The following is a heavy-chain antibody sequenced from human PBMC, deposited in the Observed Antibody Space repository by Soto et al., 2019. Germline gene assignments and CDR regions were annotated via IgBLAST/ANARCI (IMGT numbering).Heavy chain of an antibody. CDR3: ASGYLWELLYNGYFDY. CDR1: GFTFSSYA. CDR2: ISYDGSNK. Sequence: QVQLVESGGGVVQPGRSLRLSCAASGFTFSSYAMHWVRQAPGKGLEWVAVISYDGSNKYYADSVKGRFTISRDNSKNTLYLQMNSLRAEDTALYYCASGYLWELLYNGYFDYWGQGTLVTVSS. J-gene: IGHJ4*02. V-gene: IGHV3-30-3*01. D-gene: IGHD1-26*01.